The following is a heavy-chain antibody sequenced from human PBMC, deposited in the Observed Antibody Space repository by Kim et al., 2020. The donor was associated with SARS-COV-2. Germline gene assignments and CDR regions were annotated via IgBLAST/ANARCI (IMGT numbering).Heavy chain of an antibody. J-gene: IGHJ4*02. Sequence: GGSLRLSCAASGFTFSSYGMHWVRQAPGKGLEWVAVISYDGSNKYYADSVKGRFTISRDNSKNTLYLQMNSLRAEDTAVYYCAKGWFGESTPRGDYWGQGTLVTVSS. CDR2: ISYDGSNK. CDR3: AKGWFGESTPRGDY. V-gene: IGHV3-30*18. D-gene: IGHD3-10*01. CDR1: GFTFSSYG.